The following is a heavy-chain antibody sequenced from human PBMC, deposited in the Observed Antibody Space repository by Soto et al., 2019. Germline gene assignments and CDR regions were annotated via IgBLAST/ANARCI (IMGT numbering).Heavy chain of an antibody. V-gene: IGHV4-59*01. Sequence: SSETRSLTCTVSGGSISSYYWSWIRQPPGKGLEWIGYIYYSGSTNYNPSLKSRVTISVDTSKNQFSLKLSSVTAADTAVYYCARDRGVRGYNWFEHWGQGNLVTVSS. J-gene: IGHJ5*02. CDR1: GGSISSYY. D-gene: IGHD3-10*01. CDR3: ARDRGVRGYNWFEH. CDR2: IYYSGST.